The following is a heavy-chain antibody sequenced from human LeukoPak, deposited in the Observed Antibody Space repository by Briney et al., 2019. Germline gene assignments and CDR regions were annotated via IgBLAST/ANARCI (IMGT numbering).Heavy chain of an antibody. CDR1: GFTLSRHP. V-gene: IGHV3-30*04. Sequence: TGGSLRLSCAASGFTLSRHPIFWVRQAPGKGLEWVAVISHDGGNKYYTDSVKGRFTVSRDNSKNTLYLQMNSLRAEDTAVYYCAMLNPPPGSGGSASDAFDIWGQGTMVTVSS. CDR2: ISHDGGNK. J-gene: IGHJ3*02. D-gene: IGHD2-15*01. CDR3: AMLNPPPGSGGSASDAFDI.